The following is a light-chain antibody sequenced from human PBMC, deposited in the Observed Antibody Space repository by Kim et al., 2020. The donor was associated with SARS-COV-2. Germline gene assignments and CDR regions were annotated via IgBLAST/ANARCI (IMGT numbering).Light chain of an antibody. CDR2: KHD. J-gene: IGLJ3*02. CDR1: SGSIANNF. CDR3: QSYDTSSQV. Sequence: GKTVTNSCTRSSGSIANNFVQRYQQRPGSTPTTVIYKHDQRPSGVPDRFSGSIDSSSNSASLTISGLKTEDEADYYCQSYDTSSQVFGGGTQLTVL. V-gene: IGLV6-57*01.